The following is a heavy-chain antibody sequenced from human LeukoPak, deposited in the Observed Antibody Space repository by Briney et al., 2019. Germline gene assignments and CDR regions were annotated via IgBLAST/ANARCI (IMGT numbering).Heavy chain of an antibody. D-gene: IGHD3-3*01. CDR2: IYYSGSA. J-gene: IGHJ4*02. CDR1: GGSISSSSYY. V-gene: IGHV4-39*01. Sequence: SETLSLTCTVSGGSISSSSYYWGWIRQPPGKGLEWIGTIYYSGSAYYNPSLKSRVTISADTSKNQFSLKLSSVTAADTAVYYCARLDTIFGVVTTGDYWGQGTLVTVSS. CDR3: ARLDTIFGVVTTGDY.